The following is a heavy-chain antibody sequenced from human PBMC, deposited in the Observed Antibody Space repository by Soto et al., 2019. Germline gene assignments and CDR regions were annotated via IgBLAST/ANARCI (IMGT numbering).Heavy chain of an antibody. J-gene: IGHJ4*01. Sequence: ASVKVSCKASGYTFTNYGNSWERQAPGQGLEWMGWISAYNVNTNYAQNLQGRVTMTTDTSTSTAYMELRSLRSDDTAVYYCARVDVLRFLEWLIWRHGPLVATSS. D-gene: IGHD3-3*01. V-gene: IGHV1-18*04. CDR1: GYTFTNYG. CDR2: ISAYNVNT. CDR3: ARVDVLRFLEWLI.